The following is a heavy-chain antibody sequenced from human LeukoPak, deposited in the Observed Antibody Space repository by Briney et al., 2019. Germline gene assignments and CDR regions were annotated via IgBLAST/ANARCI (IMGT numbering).Heavy chain of an antibody. CDR3: ARDGRYCSSTSCYENWFDP. CDR1: GFTFSSYE. CDR2: ISSSGSTI. V-gene: IGHV3-48*03. D-gene: IGHD2-2*01. Sequence: PGGSLRLSCAASGFTFSSYEMNWVRQAPGKGLEWVSYISSSGSTIYYADSVKGRFTISRGNAKNSLYLQMNSLRAEDTAVYYCARDGRYCSSTSCYENWFDPWGQGTLVTVSS. J-gene: IGHJ5*02.